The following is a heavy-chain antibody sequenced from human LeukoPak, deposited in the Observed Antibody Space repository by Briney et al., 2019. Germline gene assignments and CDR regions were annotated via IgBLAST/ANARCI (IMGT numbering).Heavy chain of an antibody. CDR3: TRGLLWFGELSPPGY. Sequence: ASVKVSCKASGYTFTSYAMHWVRQAPGQRLEWMGWINAGNDNTKYSQKFQGRVTITRDTSASTVYMELSSLRSEDTAVYYCTRGLLWFGELSPPGYWGQGTLITVSS. J-gene: IGHJ4*02. CDR2: INAGNDNT. D-gene: IGHD3-10*01. V-gene: IGHV1-3*01. CDR1: GYTFTSYA.